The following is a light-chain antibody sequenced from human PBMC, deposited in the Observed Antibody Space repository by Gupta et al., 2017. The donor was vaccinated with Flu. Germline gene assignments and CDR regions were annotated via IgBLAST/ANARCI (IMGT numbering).Light chain of an antibody. Sequence: QSALTQPPSASGSPGQSITISCTGTSSDIGAYKYVSWHHQHAGKAPKLIIYEVTKRPSGVPDRFSGSKSGNTASLTVSGLQAEDEGDYYCSSHTVSDTLVFGTGTAVTVL. CDR2: EVT. CDR1: SSDIGAYKY. V-gene: IGLV2-8*01. CDR3: SSHTVSDTLV. J-gene: IGLJ1*01.